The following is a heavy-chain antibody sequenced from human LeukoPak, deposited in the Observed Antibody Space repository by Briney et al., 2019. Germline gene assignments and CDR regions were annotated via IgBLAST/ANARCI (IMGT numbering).Heavy chain of an antibody. CDR1: GGSISSSNW. V-gene: IGHV4-4*02. CDR2: IYHSGST. J-gene: IGHJ3*02. D-gene: IGHD6-13*01. Sequence: SETLSLTCAVSGGSISSSNWWSWVRQPPGKGLEWIGEIYHSGSTNYNPSLKSRVTISVGKSKNQFSLKLSSVTAADTAVYYCARVRQQLVLDAFDIWGQGTMVTVSS. CDR3: ARVRQQLVLDAFDI.